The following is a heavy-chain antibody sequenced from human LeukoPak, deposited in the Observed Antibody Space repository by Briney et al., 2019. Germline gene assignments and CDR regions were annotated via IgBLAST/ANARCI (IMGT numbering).Heavy chain of an antibody. D-gene: IGHD2-15*01. CDR1: GFTFSSYG. CDR3: AKGFRAGTPSYYGMDV. V-gene: IGHV3-30*02. Sequence: GGSLRLSCAASGFTFSSYGMHWVRQAPGKGLEGVAVIWYDGSNKYYADSVKGRFTISRDNSKNTLYLQMNSLRAEDTAVYYCAKGFRAGTPSYYGMDVWGQGTTVTVSS. CDR2: IWYDGSNK. J-gene: IGHJ6*02.